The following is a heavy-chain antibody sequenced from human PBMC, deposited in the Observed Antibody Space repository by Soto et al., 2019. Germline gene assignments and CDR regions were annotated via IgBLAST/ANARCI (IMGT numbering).Heavy chain of an antibody. CDR2: IKSKTDGGTT. CDR3: TTDKIMGATRDDAFDI. Sequence: EVQLVESGGGLVKPGGSLRLSCAASGFTFSNAWMSWVRQAPGKGLEWVGRIKSKTDGGTTDYAAPVKGRFTISRDDSKNTLYLQMNSLKTEDTAVYYCTTDKIMGATRDDAFDIWGQGTMVTVSS. D-gene: IGHD1-26*01. V-gene: IGHV3-15*01. J-gene: IGHJ3*02. CDR1: GFTFSNAW.